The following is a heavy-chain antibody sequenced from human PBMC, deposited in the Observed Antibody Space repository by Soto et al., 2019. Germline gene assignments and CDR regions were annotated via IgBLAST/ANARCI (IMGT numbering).Heavy chain of an antibody. V-gene: IGHV1-3*05. CDR3: ATSDWAW. D-gene: IGHD3-9*01. CDR1: GYIFADYA. CDR2: IKADNGDT. Sequence: QVQIVQSGPEEKSPGASVRLSCMTSGYIFADYAIHWERQAPGQGLEWVGWIKADNGDTRYSPKIQDRLTITRDISGSTSYMELTGLRSADTGVFYCATSDWAWWGRGTLITVSS. J-gene: IGHJ4*02.